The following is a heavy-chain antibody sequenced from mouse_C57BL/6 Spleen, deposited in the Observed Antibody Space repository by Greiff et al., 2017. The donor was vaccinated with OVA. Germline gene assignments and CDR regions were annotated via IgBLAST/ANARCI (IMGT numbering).Heavy chain of an antibody. CDR3: ASPSLP. CDR2: ISSGGSYT. CDR1: GFTFSSYG. J-gene: IGHJ3*01. Sequence: EVQLQQSGGDLVKPGGSLKLSCAASGFTFSSYGMSWVRQTPDKRLEWVATISSGGSYTYYPDSVKGRFTISRDNAKNTLYLQMSSLKSEDTAMYYCASPSLPWGQGTLVTVSA. D-gene: IGHD6-5*01. V-gene: IGHV5-6*01.